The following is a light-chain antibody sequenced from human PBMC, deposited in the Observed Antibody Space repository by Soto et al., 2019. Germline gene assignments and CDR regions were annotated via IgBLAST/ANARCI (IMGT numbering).Light chain of an antibody. J-gene: IGKJ1*01. CDR3: QQYGSSGT. CDR2: GAS. Sequence: IVLTQSPGNRSLSPGERATLSCRASQSVSKNYLAWYQQKPGQAPRLLIYGASNRATGIPDRFSGIGSGTDFTLTISRMEPEDFAVYYCQQYGSSGTFGQGTKVDIK. V-gene: IGKV3-20*01. CDR1: QSVSKNY.